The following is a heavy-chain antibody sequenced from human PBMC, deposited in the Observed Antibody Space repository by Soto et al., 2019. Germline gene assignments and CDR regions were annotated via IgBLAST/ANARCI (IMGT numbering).Heavy chain of an antibody. CDR1: GGSISSSNW. CDR2: IYHSGST. Sequence: PSETLSLTCSVSGGSISSSNWWSWVRQPPGKGLEWIGEIYHSGSTNYNPSLKSRVTISVDKSKNQFSLKLSSVTAADTAVYYCARETTPVAGTFMREAYNWFDPWGQGTLVTVSS. J-gene: IGHJ5*02. D-gene: IGHD6-19*01. CDR3: ARETTPVAGTFMREAYNWFDP. V-gene: IGHV4-4*02.